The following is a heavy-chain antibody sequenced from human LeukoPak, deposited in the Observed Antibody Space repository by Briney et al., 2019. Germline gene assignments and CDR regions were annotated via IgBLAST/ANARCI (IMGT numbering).Heavy chain of an antibody. CDR3: ARNYYGSGPFDP. V-gene: IGHV1-46*01. J-gene: IGHJ5*02. CDR1: GYTFTSYH. D-gene: IGHD3-10*01. Sequence: ASVKVSCKTSGYTFTSYHMHWVRQAPGQGLEWMAIINPSGGSTSYAQKFQGRVTMTSDTSTSTVYMELSSLRSEDTAVYYCARNYYGSGPFDPWGQGTLVTVSS. CDR2: INPSGGST.